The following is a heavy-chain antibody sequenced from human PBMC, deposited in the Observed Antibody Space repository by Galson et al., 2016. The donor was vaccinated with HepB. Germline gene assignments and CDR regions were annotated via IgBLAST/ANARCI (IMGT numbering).Heavy chain of an antibody. CDR1: GFTFNDVW. J-gene: IGHJ3*01. Sequence: SLRLSCAASGFTFNDVWMSWVRQAPGKGLEWVSGISDSGANTYYADSVRGRFSISRDDSKSTLYLQMTNLRVEDTALYYCVADHGGLDCFDFWGRGTMVTVSS. CDR2: ISDSGANT. V-gene: IGHV3-23*01. CDR3: VADHGGLDCFDF. D-gene: IGHD4-23*01.